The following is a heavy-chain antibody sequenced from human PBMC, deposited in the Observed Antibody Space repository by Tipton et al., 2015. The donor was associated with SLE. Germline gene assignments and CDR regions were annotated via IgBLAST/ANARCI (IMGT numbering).Heavy chain of an antibody. D-gene: IGHD3-10*01. CDR3: ARESPTKGGSAFDI. J-gene: IGHJ3*02. CDR1: GGTFSSYT. Sequence: QLVQSGAEVKKPGSSVKVSCKASGGTFSSYTISWVRQAPGQGLEWMGRIIPILGIANYAQKFQGRVTITADKSTSTAYMELSSLRSEDTAVYYCARESPTKGGSAFDIWGQGTMVTVSS. CDR2: IIPILGIA. V-gene: IGHV1-69*09.